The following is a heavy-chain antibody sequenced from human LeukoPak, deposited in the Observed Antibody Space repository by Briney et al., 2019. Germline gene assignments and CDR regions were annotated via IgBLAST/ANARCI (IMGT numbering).Heavy chain of an antibody. D-gene: IGHD3-10*01. CDR1: GYTFTGYY. CDR2: IIPIFGTA. CDR3: AGKYGSGTWDYYYYYMDV. J-gene: IGHJ6*03. Sequence: ASVKVSCKASGYTFTGYYMHWVRQAPGQGLEWMGGIIPIFGTANYAQKFQGRVTITTDESTSTAYMELSSLRSEDTAVYYCAGKYGSGTWDYYYYYMDVWGKGTTVTVSS. V-gene: IGHV1-69*05.